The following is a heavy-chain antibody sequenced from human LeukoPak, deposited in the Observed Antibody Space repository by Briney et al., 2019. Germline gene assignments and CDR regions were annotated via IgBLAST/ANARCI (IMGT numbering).Heavy chain of an antibody. CDR3: ARGSSGYYYYLEH. V-gene: IGHV3-33*01. J-gene: IGHJ4*02. CDR2: IRHDGSYR. Sequence: GGSLRLSCAASGFTFSSYAMHWVRQAPGKGLEWVAVIRHDGSYRYYADSVKGRLTISRDNSRNSLYLQINSLRVEDTALYYCARGSSGYYYYLEHWGQGTLVTVSS. CDR1: GFTFSSYA. D-gene: IGHD3-22*01.